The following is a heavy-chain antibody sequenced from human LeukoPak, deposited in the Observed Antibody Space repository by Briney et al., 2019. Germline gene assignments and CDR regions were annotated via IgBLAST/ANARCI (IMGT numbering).Heavy chain of an antibody. Sequence: ASVKVSFKASGYTFIGHYIHWVRQAPGQGLEWMGWINPSRGGANNAQNFQDRVTMTRDTSISTAYMELSRLRSDDTAVYYCARAFDGYYFDFWGQGTLVTVSS. V-gene: IGHV1-2*02. CDR3: ARAFDGYYFDF. J-gene: IGHJ4*02. CDR1: GYTFIGHY. CDR2: INPSRGGA.